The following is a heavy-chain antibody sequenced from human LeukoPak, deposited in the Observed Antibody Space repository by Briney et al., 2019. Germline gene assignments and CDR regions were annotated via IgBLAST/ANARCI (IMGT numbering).Heavy chain of an antibody. CDR3: AEDKGYSSSWPDY. J-gene: IGHJ4*02. V-gene: IGHV3-9*01. Sequence: GGSLRLSCAASGFTFDDYAMHWVRQAPGKGLEWVSGISWNSGSIGYADSVKGRFTISRDNAKNSLYLQMNSLRAEDTALYYCAEDKGYSSSWPDYWGQGTLVTVSS. CDR1: GFTFDDYA. D-gene: IGHD6-13*01. CDR2: ISWNSGSI.